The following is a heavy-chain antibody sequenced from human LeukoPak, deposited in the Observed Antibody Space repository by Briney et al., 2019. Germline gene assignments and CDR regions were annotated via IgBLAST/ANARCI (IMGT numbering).Heavy chain of an antibody. V-gene: IGHV1-2*02. CDR2: INPNSGVT. CDR1: GYTFNGYY. CDR3: ARFGVVTNDAFDI. J-gene: IGHJ3*02. Sequence: ASVKVSFKASGYTFNGYYLHWVRQAPGQGLEWMGWINPNSGVTKFAQQFQGRVTMTWDTSVSTAYMELSRLTSDDTAMYYCARFGVVTNDAFDIWGQGTMVTISS. D-gene: IGHD3-3*01.